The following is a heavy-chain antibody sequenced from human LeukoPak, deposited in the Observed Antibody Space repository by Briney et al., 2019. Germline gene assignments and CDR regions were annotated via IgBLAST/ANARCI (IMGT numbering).Heavy chain of an antibody. CDR1: GFTFSTYA. Sequence: GGSLRLSCAASGFTFSTYAMSWVRQAPGKGLEWVSGVSGSGGGTYYADSAKGRFTISRDNSQNTLYLQMNSLRAEDTAVYYCARDYADYVGYFFFDYWGQGTLVTVSS. D-gene: IGHD4-17*01. V-gene: IGHV3-23*01. J-gene: IGHJ4*02. CDR2: VSGSGGGT. CDR3: ARDYADYVGYFFFDY.